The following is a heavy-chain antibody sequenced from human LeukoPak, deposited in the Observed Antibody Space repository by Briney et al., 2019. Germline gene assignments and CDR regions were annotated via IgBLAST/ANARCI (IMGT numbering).Heavy chain of an antibody. V-gene: IGHV3-15*01. CDR3: TTELDYGEGIDY. D-gene: IGHD4-17*01. J-gene: IGHJ4*02. CDR2: IKSKTDGGTT. Sequence: GGSLRLSCAASGFTFSNAWMSWVRQAPGKGLEWVGRIKSKTDGGTTDYAEPVKGIFTISRDDSKNTLYLQMNSLTTEATAVYYCTTELDYGEGIDYWGQGTLVTVSS. CDR1: GFTFSNAW.